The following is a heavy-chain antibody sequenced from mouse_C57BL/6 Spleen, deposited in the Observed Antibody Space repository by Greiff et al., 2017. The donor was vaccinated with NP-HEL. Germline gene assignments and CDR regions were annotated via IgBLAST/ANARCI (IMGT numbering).Heavy chain of an antibody. V-gene: IGHV1-49*01. J-gene: IGHJ4*01. CDR2: FTMYSDAT. D-gene: IGHD1-1*01. Sequence: RVESGAELVRPGSSVKLSCKDSYFAFMASAMHWVKQRPGHGLEWIGSFTMYSDATEYSENFKGKATLTANTSSSTAYTELSSLTSEDSAVYYCATSSGSSLYAMDYWGQGTSVTVSS. CDR1: YFAFMASA. CDR3: ATSSGSSLYAMDY.